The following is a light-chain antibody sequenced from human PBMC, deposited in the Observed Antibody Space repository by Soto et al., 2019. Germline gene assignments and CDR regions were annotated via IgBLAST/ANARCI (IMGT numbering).Light chain of an antibody. J-gene: IGLJ1*01. CDR2: EVS. CDR1: SSDIGDYNY. Sequence: QSVLTQPASVSGSPGQSITIPCTGTSSDIGDYNYVSWYQQHPGKAPKLMIYEVSNRPSGISNRFSGSKSGNTASLTISGLQADDEADYYCSSYTSTSSYVFGTGTKVTVL. CDR3: SSYTSTSSYV. V-gene: IGLV2-14*01.